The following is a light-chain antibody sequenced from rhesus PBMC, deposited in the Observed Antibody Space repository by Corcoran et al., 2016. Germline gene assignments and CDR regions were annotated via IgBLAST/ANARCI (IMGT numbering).Light chain of an antibody. J-gene: IGKJ3*01. Sequence: EIVLTQSPATLSLSPGERATLSCRASQSVSSSLAWYQQKLEQAPRLLIYVASSRATGIPDRFSGSGSGTAFTLTISSLGPEDFAVYYGQQYSDWPLTFGPGTKLDIK. CDR2: VAS. V-gene: IGKV3-42*03. CDR3: QQYSDWPLT. CDR1: QSVSSS.